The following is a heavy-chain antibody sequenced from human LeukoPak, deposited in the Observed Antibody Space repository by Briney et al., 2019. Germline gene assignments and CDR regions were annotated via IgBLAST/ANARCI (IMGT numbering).Heavy chain of an antibody. CDR1: GYTFTNYY. Sequence: ASVKVSCKASGYTFTNYYMRWVRQAPGQGLEWMGIMSPSGGSTTYAQKFQGRVTMTRDTSTSTIYMELSSLRSEDTAVYYCARAHIVAAGKSLVPHNYGMDVWGQGTTVTVSS. J-gene: IGHJ6*02. CDR2: MSPSGGST. CDR3: ARAHIVAAGKSLVPHNYGMDV. V-gene: IGHV1-46*01. D-gene: IGHD6-13*01.